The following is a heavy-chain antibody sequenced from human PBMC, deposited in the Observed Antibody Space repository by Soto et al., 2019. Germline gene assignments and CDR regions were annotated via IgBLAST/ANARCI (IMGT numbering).Heavy chain of an antibody. Sequence: QVQLQQWGAGLLKPSETLSLTCAVYGGFVSSGSYYWSWIRQPPGKGLEWIGEMSHSGGTHFNPSFKSQVTISVDTSKYQFSLKMSSVTAADTALYYCARVERGTATTVVDAFDIWGPGTMVTVSS. J-gene: IGHJ3*02. CDR2: MSHSGGT. D-gene: IGHD1-1*01. CDR3: ARVERGTATTVVDAFDI. V-gene: IGHV4-34*01. CDR1: GGFVSSGSYY.